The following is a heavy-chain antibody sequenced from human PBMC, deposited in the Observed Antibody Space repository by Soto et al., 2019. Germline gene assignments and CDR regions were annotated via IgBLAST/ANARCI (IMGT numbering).Heavy chain of an antibody. CDR2: ISKDGGTK. CDR3: AKETHSSGYGSYFDY. V-gene: IGHV3-30*18. Sequence: QVQLVESGGGVVQPGRSLRLSCAASGFTFSSYGMHWVRQAPGKGLEWVAVISKDGGTKYDADSVKGRFTISRDNSKNTLYLQMNSLRAKDTAVYYCAKETHSSGYGSYFDYWGQGTLVTVSS. D-gene: IGHD3-22*01. CDR1: GFTFSSYG. J-gene: IGHJ4*02.